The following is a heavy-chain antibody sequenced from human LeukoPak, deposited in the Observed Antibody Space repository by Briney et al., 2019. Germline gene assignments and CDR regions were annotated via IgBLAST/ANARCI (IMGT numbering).Heavy chain of an antibody. V-gene: IGHV3-74*01. CDR1: GFTFSTYW. Sequence: GGFLRLSCAASGFTFSTYWMHWVRQTPGKGLVWVSRVNSDESTTNYADSVKGRFTISRDNAKNTLYLQMNSLRAVDTAVYYCARSKGGAYTGDLDLWGRGTLVTVSS. D-gene: IGHD2-21*01. J-gene: IGHJ2*01. CDR2: VNSDESTT. CDR3: ARSKGGAYTGDLDL.